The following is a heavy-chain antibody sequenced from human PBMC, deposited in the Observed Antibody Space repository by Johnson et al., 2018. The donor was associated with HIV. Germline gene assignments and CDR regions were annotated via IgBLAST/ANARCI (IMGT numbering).Heavy chain of an antibody. D-gene: IGHD4-11*01. CDR3: AKRDYSGGHNGGTFEV. V-gene: IGHV3-11*04. Sequence: QVQLVESGGGLVQPGGSLRLSCAASGFTFSDYYMSWIRQAPGTGLEWVSYISSSGSTIYYEDSVQGRFTISRDNAKNALYLEMNSLRAEDTALYYCAKRDYSGGHNGGTFEVWGQGTMVTVTS. CDR2: ISSSGSTI. CDR1: GFTFSDYY. J-gene: IGHJ3*01.